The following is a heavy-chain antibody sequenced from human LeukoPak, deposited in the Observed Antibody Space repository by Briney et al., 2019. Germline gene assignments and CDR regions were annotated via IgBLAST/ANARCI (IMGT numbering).Heavy chain of an antibody. D-gene: IGHD6-19*01. CDR1: GDSVSSNSVT. Sequence: SQTLSLTCAISGDSVSSNSVTWNWIRQSPSRGLEWLGRTYYRSTWYNDYAVSVRGRITVNPDTSKNQFSLQLNSVTPEDTAVYYCARAVAGFVFGYWGQGTLVTVSS. CDR2: TYYRSTWYN. J-gene: IGHJ4*02. V-gene: IGHV6-1*01. CDR3: ARAVAGFVFGY.